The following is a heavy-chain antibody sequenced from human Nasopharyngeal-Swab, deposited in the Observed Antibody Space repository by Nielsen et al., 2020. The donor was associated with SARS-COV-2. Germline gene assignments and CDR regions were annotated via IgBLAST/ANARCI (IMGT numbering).Heavy chain of an antibody. CDR1: GYTFTSYG. V-gene: IGHV1-18*01. CDR2: ISAYNGNT. J-gene: IGHJ3*02. CDR3: ASNPLYCSSTSCYHDAFDI. D-gene: IGHD2-2*01. Sequence: ASVKVSCKASGYTFTSYGISWVRQAPGQGLEWMGWISAYNGNTNYAQKLQGRVTMTTDTSTSTAYMELRSLRSDDTAVYYCASNPLYCSSTSCYHDAFDIWGQGTMVTVPS.